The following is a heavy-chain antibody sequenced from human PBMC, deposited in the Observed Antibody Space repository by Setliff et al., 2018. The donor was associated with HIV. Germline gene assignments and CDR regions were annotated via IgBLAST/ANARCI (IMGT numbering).Heavy chain of an antibody. CDR3: ARDDEMGTVTEHYDYGMGV. CDR1: GYTFTGYY. J-gene: IGHJ6*02. CDR2: INPNNGGT. V-gene: IGHV1-2*02. Sequence: ASVKVSCRASGYTFTGYYVHWVRQAPGQGLEWMGWINPNNGGTNYAQKFQGRVTMTRDTSISTAYMELNRLRSDDTAVYYCARDDEMGTVTEHYDYGMGVWGQGTTVTVSS. D-gene: IGHD4-4*01.